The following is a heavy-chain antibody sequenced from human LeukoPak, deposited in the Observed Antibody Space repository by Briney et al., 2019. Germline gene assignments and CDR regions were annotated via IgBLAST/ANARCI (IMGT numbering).Heavy chain of an antibody. CDR3: ARHLSAPYYDILTGYYVFGAFDI. V-gene: IGHV4-34*01. Sequence: SETLSLTCAVYGGSFSGYYWSWIRQPPGKGLEWIGEINHSGSTNYNPSLKSRVTISVDTSKNQFSLKLSSVTAADTAVYYCARHLSAPYYDILTGYYVFGAFDIWGQGTMVTVSS. D-gene: IGHD3-9*01. J-gene: IGHJ3*02. CDR1: GGSFSGYY. CDR2: INHSGST.